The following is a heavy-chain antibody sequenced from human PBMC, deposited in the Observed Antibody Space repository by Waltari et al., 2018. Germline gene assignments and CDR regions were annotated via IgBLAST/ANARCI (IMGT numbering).Heavy chain of an antibody. CDR2: INSDGSST. V-gene: IGHV3-74*01. CDR3: GTGLGRYFDS. CDR1: RFTSTFSAHW. Sequence: QLAESGGGLVQPGGSLRLTCVGTRFTSTFSAHWIHWVRQVPGKGLVWVSRINSDGSSTIYADSVKGRFTILRDNAKNKVYLQMNSLRVEDTAVYRCGTGLGRYFDSWGQGTLVVVSS. D-gene: IGHD3-10*01. J-gene: IGHJ4*02.